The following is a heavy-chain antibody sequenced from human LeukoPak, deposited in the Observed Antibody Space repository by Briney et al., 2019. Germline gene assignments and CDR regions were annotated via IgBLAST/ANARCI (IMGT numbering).Heavy chain of an antibody. CDR1: GGSSSGYY. CDR2: ISHSGST. J-gene: IGHJ4*02. V-gene: IGHV4-34*01. D-gene: IGHD2-2*02. Sequence: SSETLSLTCAVYGGSSSGYYYSWIRQSPGKGLEWIGEISHSGSTNYNPSLKSRVTILVDASKNQFSLKLTSVTAADTAVYYCARGGRYQLLYIADYWGQGTLVTVSS. CDR3: ARGGRYQLLYIADY.